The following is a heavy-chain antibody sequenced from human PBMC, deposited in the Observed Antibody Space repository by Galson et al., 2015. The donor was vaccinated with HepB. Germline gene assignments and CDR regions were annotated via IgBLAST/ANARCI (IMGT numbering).Heavy chain of an antibody. CDR2: INHSGST. J-gene: IGHJ3*02. D-gene: IGHD6-19*01. CDR1: GGSFSGYY. CDR3: ATNGVAGTGDAFDI. V-gene: IGHV4-34*01. Sequence: ETLSLTCAVYGGSFSGYYWSWIRQPPGKGLEWIGEINHSGSTNYNPSLKSRVTISVDTSKNQFSLKLSSVTAADTAVYYCATNGVAGTGDAFDIWGQGTMVTVSS.